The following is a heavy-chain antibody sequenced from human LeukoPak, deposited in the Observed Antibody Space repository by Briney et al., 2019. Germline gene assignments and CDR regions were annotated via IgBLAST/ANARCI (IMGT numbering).Heavy chain of an antibody. CDR1: GGSISSYY. Sequence: PSETLSLTCTVSGGSISSYYWSWIRQPPGKGLEWIGYINYSGSTNYNPSLKSRVTISVDTSKNQFSLKLRSVTAADTAVYYCARLIATTGTTWGRWFDPWGQGTLVTVSS. D-gene: IGHD6-13*01. CDR3: ARLIATTGTTWGRWFDP. CDR2: INYSGST. V-gene: IGHV4-59*01. J-gene: IGHJ5*02.